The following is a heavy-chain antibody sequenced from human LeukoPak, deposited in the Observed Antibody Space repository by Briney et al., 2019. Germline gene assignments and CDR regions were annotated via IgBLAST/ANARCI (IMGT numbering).Heavy chain of an antibody. CDR3: ARERGVAVAGEGVDP. D-gene: IGHD6-19*01. Sequence: ASVKVSFKASGYTFTRHYIQWVRQAPGQGLEWMGIINPSGGSTSYAQKFQGRVTLTRDTSTSTVYMELSSLRSEDTAVYYCARERGVAVAGEGVDPWGQGTLVTVSS. J-gene: IGHJ5*02. V-gene: IGHV1-46*01. CDR1: GYTFTRHY. CDR2: INPSGGST.